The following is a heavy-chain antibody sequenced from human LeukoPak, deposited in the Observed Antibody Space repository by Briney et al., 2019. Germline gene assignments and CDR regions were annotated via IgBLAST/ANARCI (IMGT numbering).Heavy chain of an antibody. V-gene: IGHV3-30-3*01. CDR3: ARGRPYDILTGSPGP. CDR2: ISYDGSNK. D-gene: IGHD3-9*01. J-gene: IGHJ5*02. Sequence: GGSLRLSCAASGFTFSSYAMHWVRQAPGKGLEWVAVISYDGSNKYYADSVKGRFTISRDNSKNTLYLQMNSLRAEDTAVYYCARGRPYDILTGSPGPWGQGTLVTVSS. CDR1: GFTFSSYA.